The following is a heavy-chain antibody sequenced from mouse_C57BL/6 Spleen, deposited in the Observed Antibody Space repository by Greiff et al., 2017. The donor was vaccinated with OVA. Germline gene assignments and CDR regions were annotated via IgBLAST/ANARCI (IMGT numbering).Heavy chain of an antibody. J-gene: IGHJ4*01. D-gene: IGHD1-1*01. CDR2: IYPGDGDT. CDR1: GYAFSSSW. Sequence: VQLQQSGPELVKPGASVKISCKASGYAFSSSWMNWVKQRPGQGLEWIGRIYPGDGDTNYNGKFKGKATLTEDKSSSTAYMQISSLSYEDSAVYCCAREGYYGAMDGWGKGTSVTASS. V-gene: IGHV1-82*01. CDR3: AREGYYGAMDG.